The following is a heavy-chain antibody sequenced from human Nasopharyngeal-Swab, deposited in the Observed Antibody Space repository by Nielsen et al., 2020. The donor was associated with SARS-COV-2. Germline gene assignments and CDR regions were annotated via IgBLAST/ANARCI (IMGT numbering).Heavy chain of an antibody. CDR2: IDPSDSYT. D-gene: IGHD3-3*01. CDR1: GYSFTSYW. V-gene: IGHV5-10-1*01. J-gene: IGHJ5*02. CDR3: ARLERFLEWSNWFDP. Sequence: GESLKISCKGSGYSFTSYWISWVRQLPGKGLEWMGRIDPSDSYTNYSPSFQGYVTISADKSISTAYLQWSSLKASDTAMYYCARLERFLEWSNWFDPWGQGTLVTVSS.